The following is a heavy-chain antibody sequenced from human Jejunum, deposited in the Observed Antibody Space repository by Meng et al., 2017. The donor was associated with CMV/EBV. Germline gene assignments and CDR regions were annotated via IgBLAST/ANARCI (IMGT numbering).Heavy chain of an antibody. CDR1: KYTFTDYY. CDR3: AKDAGSFLDYYFDF. CDR2: LNPYTGDT. D-gene: IGHD3-10*01. V-gene: IGHV1-2*02. Sequence: KASKYTFTDYYVHWVRQAPGQGLEWLGYLNPYTGDTNYAQKFQGRVSMTRDTPTNTAYMELTRLRSDDTALYYCAKDAGSFLDYYFDFWGQGTLVTVSS. J-gene: IGHJ4*02.